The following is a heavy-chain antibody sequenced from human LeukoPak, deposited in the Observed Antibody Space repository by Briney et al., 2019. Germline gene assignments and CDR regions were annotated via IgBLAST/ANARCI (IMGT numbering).Heavy chain of an antibody. J-gene: IGHJ6*02. CDR1: GFTFSSYW. Sequence: SGGSLRLSCAASGFTFSSYWMSWVRQAPGKGLERVANIKQDGSEKYYVDSVKGRFTISRDNAKNSLYLQMNSLRAEDTAVYYCARRDSSSWSVGSSYGMDVWGQGTTVTVSS. D-gene: IGHD6-13*01. CDR3: ARRDSSSWSVGSSYGMDV. V-gene: IGHV3-7*01. CDR2: IKQDGSEK.